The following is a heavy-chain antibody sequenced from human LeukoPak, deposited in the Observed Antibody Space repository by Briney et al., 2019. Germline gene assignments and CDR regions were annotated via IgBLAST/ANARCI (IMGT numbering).Heavy chain of an antibody. CDR2: IRGSGGST. D-gene: IGHD3-10*01. Sequence: GGSLRLSCAASGFTSSSYAMSWVRQAPGKGLEWVSAIRGSGGSTYYADSVKGRFTISRDNSINTLCLQMSSLRAEDAAVYYCAKSGGLSGSGRLGMDVWGQGTTVTVSS. J-gene: IGHJ6*02. CDR3: AKSGGLSGSGRLGMDV. CDR1: GFTSSSYA. V-gene: IGHV3-23*01.